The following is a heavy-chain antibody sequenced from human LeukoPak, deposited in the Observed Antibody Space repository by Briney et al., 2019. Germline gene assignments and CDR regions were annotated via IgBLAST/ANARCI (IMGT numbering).Heavy chain of an antibody. CDR3: ASYIAARAYWYFDL. CDR1: GGSISSGNYY. J-gene: IGHJ2*01. V-gene: IGHV4-61*02. D-gene: IGHD6-6*01. CDR2: IYTSGST. Sequence: SQTLSLTCTVSGGSISSGNYYWSWIRQPAGKGLEWIGRIYTSGSTNYNPSLKSRVTISVDTSKNQFSLKLSSVTAADTAVYYCASYIAARAYWYFDLWGRGTLVTVSS.